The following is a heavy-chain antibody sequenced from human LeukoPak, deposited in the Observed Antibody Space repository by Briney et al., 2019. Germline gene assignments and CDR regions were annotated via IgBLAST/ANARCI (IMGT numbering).Heavy chain of an antibody. D-gene: IGHD6-19*01. CDR3: ARVEAGIAVADWFDP. J-gene: IGHJ5*02. Sequence: SETLSLTCTVSGGSISSGGYYWGWIRQPPGKGLEWIGSIYHSGSTYYNPSLKSRVTISVDTSKNQFSLKLSSVTAADTAVYYSARVEAGIAVADWFDPWGQGTLVTVSS. V-gene: IGHV4-39*07. CDR2: IYHSGST. CDR1: GGSISSGGYY.